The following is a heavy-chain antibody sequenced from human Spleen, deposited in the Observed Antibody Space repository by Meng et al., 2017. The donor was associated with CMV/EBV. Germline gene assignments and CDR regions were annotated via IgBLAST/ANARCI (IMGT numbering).Heavy chain of an antibody. V-gene: IGHV1-46*02. CDR2: INSSGGST. D-gene: IGHD5-18*01. Sequence: KASGYTFNTYYMHWVRQAPGQGLEWMGIINSSGGSTTYIQKFQGRVTMTRDTSTSTVYMELRSLRSEDTAVYYCARGYSYGSGYFDYWGQGTLVTVSS. CDR3: ARGYSYGSGYFDY. CDR1: GYTFNTYY. J-gene: IGHJ4*02.